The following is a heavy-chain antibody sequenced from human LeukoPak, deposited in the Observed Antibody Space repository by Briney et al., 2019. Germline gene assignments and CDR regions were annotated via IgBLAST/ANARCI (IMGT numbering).Heavy chain of an antibody. D-gene: IGHD3-22*01. CDR3: ARLPLLYYYDSSEGY. J-gene: IGHJ4*02. Sequence: SVKVSCKASGGTFSSYTISWVRQAPGQGLEWMGRIIPILGIANYAQKFQGRVTITADKSTSTAYMELSSLRSEDTAVYYCARLPLLYYYDSSEGYWGQGTLVTVSS. CDR1: GGTFSSYT. V-gene: IGHV1-69*02. CDR2: IIPILGIA.